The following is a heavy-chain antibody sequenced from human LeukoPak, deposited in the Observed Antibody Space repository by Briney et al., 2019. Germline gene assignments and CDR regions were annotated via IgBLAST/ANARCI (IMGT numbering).Heavy chain of an antibody. V-gene: IGHV1-2*02. CDR3: AREGGRVYHVLTGYYQPYYFDY. CDR2: INPNSGDT. CDR1: GYTFTDYY. D-gene: IGHD3-9*01. J-gene: IGHJ4*02. Sequence: ASVKVSCKASGYTFTDYYIHWVRQAPGQGLEWMGWINPNSGDTNYAQKFRGRVTLSRDTSISTAYMDLTRLRSGDTAVYYCAREGGRVYHVLTGYYQPYYFDYWGQGNLVTVSS.